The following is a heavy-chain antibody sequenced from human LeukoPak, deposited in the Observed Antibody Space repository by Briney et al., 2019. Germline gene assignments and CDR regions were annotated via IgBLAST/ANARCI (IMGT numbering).Heavy chain of an antibody. J-gene: IGHJ4*02. CDR3: ARGRNGYSSSWYFGGAALVY. CDR1: GGSFSGYY. Sequence: SETLSLTCAVYGGSFSGYYWSWIRQPPGKELEWIGEINHSGSTNYNPSLKSRVTISVDMSKNQFSLKLSSVTAADTAVYYCARGRNGYSSSWYFGGAALVYWGQGALVTVSS. CDR2: INHSGST. D-gene: IGHD6-13*01. V-gene: IGHV4-34*01.